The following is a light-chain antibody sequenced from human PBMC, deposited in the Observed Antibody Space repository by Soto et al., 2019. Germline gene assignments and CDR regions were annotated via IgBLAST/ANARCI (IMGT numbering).Light chain of an antibody. CDR1: KLGGKY. Sequence: SYELTQPPSVSVSPGQTATMTCSGDKLGGKYVCWYQQKPGQSPVLVIYDDTKRPSGIPDRFSGSNSGNTATLTISGTQAVDAADYYCQAWDNRVVFGGGTKLTVL. J-gene: IGLJ2*01. V-gene: IGLV3-1*01. CDR2: DDT. CDR3: QAWDNRVV.